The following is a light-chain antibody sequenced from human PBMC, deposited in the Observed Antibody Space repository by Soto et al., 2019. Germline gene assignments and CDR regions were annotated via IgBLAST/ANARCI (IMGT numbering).Light chain of an antibody. CDR2: DAS. Sequence: DIQMTQSPSSLSASVGDRVTITCQASQDISNYLNWYQQKPGKAPKLLIYDASNLETGVPSRFSGSGSGTDFTFTSSSLQPEDIATYYCQQYANLPPYTFGQGTKLEIK. CDR3: QQYANLPPYT. J-gene: IGKJ2*01. CDR1: QDISNY. V-gene: IGKV1-33*01.